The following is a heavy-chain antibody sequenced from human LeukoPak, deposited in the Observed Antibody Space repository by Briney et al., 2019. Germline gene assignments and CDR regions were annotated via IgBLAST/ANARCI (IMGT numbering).Heavy chain of an antibody. CDR1: GFTVSSNY. J-gene: IGHJ4*02. Sequence: HPGGSLRLSCAASGFTVSSNYMSWVRQAPGKGLEWVSVIYSGGSTYYADSVKGRFTLSRHNSKNTLYLQMNSLRAEDTAVYYCARVGGYGDYSFSYWGQGTLVTVS. CDR3: ARVGGYGDYSFSY. V-gene: IGHV3-53*04. D-gene: IGHD4-17*01. CDR2: IYSGGST.